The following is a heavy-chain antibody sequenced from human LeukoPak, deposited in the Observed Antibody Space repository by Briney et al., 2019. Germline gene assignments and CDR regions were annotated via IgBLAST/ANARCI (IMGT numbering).Heavy chain of an antibody. CDR2: INPNSGGT. J-gene: IGHJ4*02. D-gene: IGHD3-3*01. V-gene: IGHV1-2*02. Sequence: GASVKVSCKASGYTFTGYYMHWVRQAPGQGLEWMGWINPNSGGTNYARKFQGRVTMTRDTSISTAYMELSRLRSDDTAVYYCARDVTIFGVVNLFDYWGQGTLVTVSS. CDR1: GYTFTGYY. CDR3: ARDVTIFGVVNLFDY.